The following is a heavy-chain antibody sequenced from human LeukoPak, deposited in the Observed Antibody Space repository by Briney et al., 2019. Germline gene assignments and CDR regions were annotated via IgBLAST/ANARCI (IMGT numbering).Heavy chain of an antibody. J-gene: IGHJ5*02. CDR2: IDSSSNTI. D-gene: IGHD6-13*01. CDR3: TTVRGIGVPGIRFNP. V-gene: IGHV3-48*03. CDR1: GFTFSRSE. Sequence: GGSLRLSCVASGFTFSRSEMNWVRQAPGKGLEWVSHIDSSSNTIYYADSVKGRFTISRDNAKNSLYLQMSSLRAEDTAVYYCTTVRGIGVPGIRFNPWGQGTLVTVSS.